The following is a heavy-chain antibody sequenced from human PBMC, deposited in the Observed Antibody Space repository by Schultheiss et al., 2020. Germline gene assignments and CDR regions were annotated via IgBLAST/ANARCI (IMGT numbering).Heavy chain of an antibody. V-gene: IGHV3-30*03. CDR1: GFTFSSYG. Sequence: GGSLRLSCAASGFTFSSYGMHWVRQAPGKGLEWVAVISYDGSNKYYADSVKGRFTISRDNSKNTLYLQMNSLRAEDTAVYYCARGKPVWLLLSYGMDVWGQGTTVTVSS. CDR2: ISYDGSNK. CDR3: ARGKPVWLLLSYGMDV. J-gene: IGHJ6*02. D-gene: IGHD6-19*01.